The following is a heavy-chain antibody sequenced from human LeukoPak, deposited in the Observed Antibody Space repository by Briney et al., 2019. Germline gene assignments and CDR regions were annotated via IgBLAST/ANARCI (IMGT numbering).Heavy chain of an antibody. Sequence: PSETLSLTCTVSGGSISTYYWSWIRQPPGKGLEWIGYIYYSGSTDYNPSLKSRVTISVDMSKNQFSLKLSSVTAADTAVYYCARLNSGSYYPFDYWGQGTLVTVSS. J-gene: IGHJ4*02. V-gene: IGHV4-59*08. D-gene: IGHD1-26*01. CDR3: ARLNSGSYYPFDY. CDR2: IYYSGST. CDR1: GGSISTYY.